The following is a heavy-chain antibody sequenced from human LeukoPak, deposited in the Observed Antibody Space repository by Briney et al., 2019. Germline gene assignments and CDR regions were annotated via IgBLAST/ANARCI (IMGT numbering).Heavy chain of an antibody. CDR3: ATGGLERLPVDAFDI. CDR1: GYTLTELS. J-gene: IGHJ3*02. D-gene: IGHD1-1*01. V-gene: IGHV1-24*01. Sequence: SVKVSCKVSGYTLTELSMHWVRQAPGKGLEWMGGFDPEDGETIYAQKFQGRVTMTEDTSTDTAYMELSSLRSEDTAVYYCATGGLERLPVDAFDIWGQGAMVTVSS. CDR2: FDPEDGET.